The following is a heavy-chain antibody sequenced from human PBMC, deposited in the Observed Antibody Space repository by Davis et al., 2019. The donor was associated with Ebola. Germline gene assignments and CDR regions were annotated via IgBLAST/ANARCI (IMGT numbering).Heavy chain of an antibody. CDR2: ISSSSNYI. CDR1: GFTFSSNS. Sequence: GESLKISCAASGFTFSSNSMNWVRQAPGKGLEWVSFISSSSNYIYYADSVKGRFTVSSDNAKNSLYLQMNSLRAEDTAVYYCAKETTATTDFDYWGQGTLVTVSS. D-gene: IGHD4-17*01. V-gene: IGHV3-21*01. CDR3: AKETTATTDFDY. J-gene: IGHJ4*02.